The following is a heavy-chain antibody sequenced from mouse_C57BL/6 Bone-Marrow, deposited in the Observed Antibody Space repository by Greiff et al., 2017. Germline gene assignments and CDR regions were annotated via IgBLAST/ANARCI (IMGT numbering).Heavy chain of an antibody. J-gene: IGHJ1*03. CDR1: GYTFTSYW. V-gene: IGHV1-50*01. CDR2: IDPSDSYT. D-gene: IGHD2-3*01. Sequence: QVQLQQPGAELVKPGASVKLSCKASGYTFTSYWMQWVKQRPGQGLEWIGEIDPSDSYTNYNQKFKGKATLTVDTSSSPAYMQLSSLTSEDSAVYYCARSGGYYEVWYFDVWGTGTTVTVSS. CDR3: ARSGGYYEVWYFDV.